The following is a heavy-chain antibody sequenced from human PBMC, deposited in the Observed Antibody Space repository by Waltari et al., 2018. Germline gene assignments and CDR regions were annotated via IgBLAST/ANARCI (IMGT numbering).Heavy chain of an antibody. J-gene: IGHJ4*02. CDR1: GFTFSSYW. V-gene: IGHV3-7*04. CDR2: IKQDGSEK. Sequence: EVQLVESGGGLVQPGGSLRLSCAASGFTFSSYWMSWVRQATGKGLEWVANIKQDGSEKYYVDSVKGRFTISRDNAKNSLYLQMNSLRAEDTAIYYCARVSKGIHFDYWGQGTLVTVSS. CDR3: ARVSKGIHFDY.